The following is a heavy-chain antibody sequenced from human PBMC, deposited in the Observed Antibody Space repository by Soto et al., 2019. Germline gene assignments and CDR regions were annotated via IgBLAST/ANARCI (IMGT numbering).Heavy chain of an antibody. V-gene: IGHV3-74*01. CDR1: GFTFSSYW. CDR3: ARDVGCSGGSCGRHYYYYYYMDV. CDR2: INSDGSST. D-gene: IGHD2-15*01. Sequence: GGSLRLSCAASGFTFSSYWMHWVRQAPGKGLVWVSRINSDGSSTSYADSVKGRFTISRDNAKNTLYLQMNSLRAEDTAVYYCARDVGCSGGSCGRHYYYYYYMDVWGKGTTVTVSS. J-gene: IGHJ6*03.